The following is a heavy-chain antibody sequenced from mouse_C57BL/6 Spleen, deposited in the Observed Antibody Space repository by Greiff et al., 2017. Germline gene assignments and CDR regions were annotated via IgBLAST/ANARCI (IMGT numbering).Heavy chain of an antibody. J-gene: IGHJ3*01. Sequence: QVQLKQSGPGLVQPSQSLSITCTDSGFSLTSYGVHWVRQSPGKGLEWLGVIWRGGSTDYNAAFMSRLSITKDNSKSQVFFKMNSLQADDTAIYYCAKASGVTTGGFAYWGQGTLVTVSA. CDR1: GFSLTSYG. CDR3: AKASGVTTGGFAY. CDR2: IWRGGST. V-gene: IGHV2-5*01. D-gene: IGHD2-2*01.